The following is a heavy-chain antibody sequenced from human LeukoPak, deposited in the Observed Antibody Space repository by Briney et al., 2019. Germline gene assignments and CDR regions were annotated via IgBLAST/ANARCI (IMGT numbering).Heavy chain of an antibody. CDR3: ARAHCSGGSCYSFDY. V-gene: IGHV3-21*01. CDR2: ISSSSSYI. CDR1: GFTFSSYS. Sequence: GGSLRLSCAASGFTFSSYSMNWVRQAPGKGLEWVSSISSSSSYIYYADSVKGRFTISRDSAKNSLYLQMNSLRAEDTAVYYCARAHCSGGSCYSFDYWGQGTLVTVSS. J-gene: IGHJ4*02. D-gene: IGHD2-15*01.